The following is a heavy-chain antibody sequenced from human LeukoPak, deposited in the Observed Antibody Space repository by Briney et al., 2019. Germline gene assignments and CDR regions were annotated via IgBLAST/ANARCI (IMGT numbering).Heavy chain of an antibody. CDR3: ARGGYYYLDV. V-gene: IGHV4-59*01. J-gene: IGHJ6*03. CDR1: DGSMSPYY. CDR2: IFYNGNT. Sequence: SETLSLTCTVSDGSMSPYYWSWIRQSPGKGLEWIAYIFYNGNTKYNPSLWSRVTISIDTSRNQFFLNLNSVTAADTAVYYCARGGYYYLDVWGKGTTATVSS.